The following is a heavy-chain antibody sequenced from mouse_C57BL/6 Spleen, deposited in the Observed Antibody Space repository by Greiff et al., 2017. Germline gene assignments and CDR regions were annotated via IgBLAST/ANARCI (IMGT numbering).Heavy chain of an antibody. CDR2: ISSGGSYT. V-gene: IGHV5-6*01. Sequence: VQLKESGGDLVKPGGSLKLSCAASGFTFSSYGMSWVRQTPDKRLEWVATISSGGSYTYYPDSVKGRFTISRDNAKNTLYLQMSSLKSEDTAMYYCTTVADYWGQGTTLTVSS. CDR3: TTVADY. D-gene: IGHD1-1*01. CDR1: GFTFSSYG. J-gene: IGHJ2*01.